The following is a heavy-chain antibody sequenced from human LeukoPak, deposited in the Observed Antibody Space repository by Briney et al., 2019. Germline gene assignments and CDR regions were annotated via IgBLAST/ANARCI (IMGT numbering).Heavy chain of an antibody. D-gene: IGHD3-10*01. V-gene: IGHV2-26*01. CDR1: GLSVNNARLG. Sequence: ESGPTLVNPTETLTLTCTVSGLSVNNARLGISWIRRPPGKALEWHAHLFSNDKKSYSPSLKTRLTISKDTSKSQVVLSRTNMDPVDTGTYFCARLYFGESFYDYWGHGTLVSVSS. CDR3: ARLYFGESFYDY. CDR2: LFSNDKK. J-gene: IGHJ4*01.